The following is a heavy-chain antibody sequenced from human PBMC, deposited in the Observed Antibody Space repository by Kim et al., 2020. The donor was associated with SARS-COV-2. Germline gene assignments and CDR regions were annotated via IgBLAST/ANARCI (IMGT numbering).Heavy chain of an antibody. CDR1: GGTFSSYA. Sequence: SVKVSCKASGGTFSSYAISWVRQAPGQGLEWMGGIIPIFGTANYAQKFQGRVTITADKSTSTAYMELSSLRSEDTAVYYCARAIAVAGMGACVGAPYYYYYGMDVWGQGTTVTVSS. D-gene: IGHD6-19*01. CDR3: ARAIAVAGMGACVGAPYYYYYGMDV. CDR2: IIPIFGTA. J-gene: IGHJ6*02. V-gene: IGHV1-69*06.